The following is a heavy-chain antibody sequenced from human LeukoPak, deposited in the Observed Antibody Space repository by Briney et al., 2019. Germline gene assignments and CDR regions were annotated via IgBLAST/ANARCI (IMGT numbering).Heavy chain of an antibody. CDR2: ISSSSTYT. V-gene: IGHV3-11*03. CDR3: AKLRGYSNSQYFDY. D-gene: IGHD6-13*01. J-gene: IGHJ4*02. CDR1: GFTFSDFY. Sequence: PGGSLRLSCAASGFTFSDFYMSWIRQAPGKGLEWVSYISSSSTYTNYADSVKGRFTISRDNAKNSLYLQVNSLRAEDTAVYYCAKLRGYSNSQYFDYWGQGTLVTVSS.